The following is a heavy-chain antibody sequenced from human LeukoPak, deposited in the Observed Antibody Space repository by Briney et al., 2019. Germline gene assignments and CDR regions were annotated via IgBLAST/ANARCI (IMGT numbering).Heavy chain of an antibody. D-gene: IGHD3-22*01. V-gene: IGHV3-53*01. Sequence: PGGSLRLSCAASGFTASSNYMSWVRQAPGKGLEWVSVIYSGGSTYYADSVKGRFTISRDNSKNTLYLQMNSLRAEDTAVYYCAREKPFGGSGYPLPSYYYYGMDVWGQGTTVTVSS. J-gene: IGHJ6*02. CDR2: IYSGGST. CDR3: AREKPFGGSGYPLPSYYYYGMDV. CDR1: GFTASSNY.